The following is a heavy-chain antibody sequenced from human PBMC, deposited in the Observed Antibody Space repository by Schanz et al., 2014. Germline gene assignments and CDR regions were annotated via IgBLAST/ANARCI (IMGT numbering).Heavy chain of an antibody. CDR3: TKDYHYYGSGTYLGGFEY. Sequence: EVQLVESGGGLVQPGGSLRLSCAASGFTFSSYWMSWVRQAPGEGLEWVANIKQDGSEKYYVDSVKGRFTISRDNAKNSLYLQMYSLRTEDTAVYYCTKDYHYYGSGTYLGGFEYWGQGTLATVSS. V-gene: IGHV3-7*01. D-gene: IGHD3-10*01. CDR1: GFTFSSYW. CDR2: IKQDGSEK. J-gene: IGHJ4*02.